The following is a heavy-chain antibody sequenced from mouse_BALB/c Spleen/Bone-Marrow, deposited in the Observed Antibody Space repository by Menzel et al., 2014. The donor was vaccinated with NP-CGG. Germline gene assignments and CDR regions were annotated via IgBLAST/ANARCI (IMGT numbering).Heavy chain of an antibody. Sequence: EVKLVESGGGLVQPGGSRKLSCAASGFTFSSFGMHWVRQAPEKGLEWVAYISSGSSTIYYADTVKGRFTISRDNPKKTRVMKRTSLRSEDTAMHYCARGGNFAWFAYWGQGTLVTVSA. CDR1: GFTFSSFG. D-gene: IGHD2-1*01. CDR3: ARGGNFAWFAY. V-gene: IGHV5-17*02. CDR2: ISSGSSTI. J-gene: IGHJ3*01.